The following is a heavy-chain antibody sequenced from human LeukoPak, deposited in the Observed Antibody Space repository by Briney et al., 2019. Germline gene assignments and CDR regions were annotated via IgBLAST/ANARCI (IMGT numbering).Heavy chain of an antibody. CDR1: GGSISSSSYY. D-gene: IGHD3-10*01. V-gene: IGHV4-39*01. J-gene: IGHJ4*02. CDR3: ARLLNDWYGDDY. CDR2: ISYRGST. Sequence: SETLSLTCTVSGGSISSSSYYWGWIRQPPGQGLEWIGTISYRGSTSYSPSLKSRLTISIDTSKNQFSLNLSSVTAADTAVYYCARLLNDWYGDDYWGQGTLVTVSS.